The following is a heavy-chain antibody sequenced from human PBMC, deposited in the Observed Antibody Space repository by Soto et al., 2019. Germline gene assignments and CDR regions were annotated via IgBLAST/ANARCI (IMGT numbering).Heavy chain of an antibody. Sequence: SETLSLTCAVYGGSFSGYYWSWIRQPPGKGLEWIGEINHSGSTNYNPSLKSRVTISVDTSKNQFSLKLSSVTAADTAVYYCARVSYSSSWYYFDDWGQRTLVTVSS. CDR3: ARVSYSSSWYYFDD. CDR1: GGSFSGYY. D-gene: IGHD6-13*01. J-gene: IGHJ4*02. CDR2: INHSGST. V-gene: IGHV4-34*01.